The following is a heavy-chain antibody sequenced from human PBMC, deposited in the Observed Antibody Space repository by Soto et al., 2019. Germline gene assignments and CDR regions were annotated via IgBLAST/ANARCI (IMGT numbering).Heavy chain of an antibody. CDR3: ASVEMATIPPNGAFDI. CDR1: GGTFSSYA. V-gene: IGHV1-69*05. Sequence: QVQLVQSGAEVKKPGSSVKVSCKASGGTFSSYAISWVRQAPGQGLEWMGGIIPIFGTANYAQKFQGRVTITXXEXTIXAYMELSSLRSEDTAVYYCASVEMATIPPNGAFDIWGQGTMVTVSS. D-gene: IGHD5-12*01. CDR2: IIPIFGTA. J-gene: IGHJ3*02.